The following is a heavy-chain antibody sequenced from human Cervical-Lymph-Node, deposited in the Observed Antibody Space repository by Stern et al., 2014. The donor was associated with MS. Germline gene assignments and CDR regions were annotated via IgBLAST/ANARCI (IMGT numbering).Heavy chain of an antibody. V-gene: IGHV3-21*01. D-gene: IGHD6-19*01. J-gene: IGHJ4*02. CDR1: GFTFSSYS. CDR3: ARQWQIDY. Sequence: EVQLKESGGGLVKPGGSLRLSCAASGFTFSSYSMNWVRQAPGQGMEWVSSISSSSSYIYYEDSVKGRFTISIDNTHNYLKLQMNSMRAEDTAVYYCARQWQIDYWGQGTLVTVSS. CDR2: ISSSSSYI.